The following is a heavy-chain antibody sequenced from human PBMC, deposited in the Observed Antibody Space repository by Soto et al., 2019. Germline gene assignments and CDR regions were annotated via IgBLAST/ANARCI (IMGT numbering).Heavy chain of an antibody. V-gene: IGHV1-2*02. Sequence: ASVKVSCKASGYTFTGYYMHWVRQAPGQGLEWMGWINPNRGGKNYAQKFQGRVTMTRDTSISTAYMELSRLRSDDTAVYYCARYSGSYDAFDIWGQGTMVTVSS. CDR2: INPNRGGK. CDR3: ARYSGSYDAFDI. J-gene: IGHJ3*02. D-gene: IGHD1-26*01. CDR1: GYTFTGYY.